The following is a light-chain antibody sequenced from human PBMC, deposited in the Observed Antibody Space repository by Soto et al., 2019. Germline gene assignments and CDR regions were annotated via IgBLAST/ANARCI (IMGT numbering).Light chain of an antibody. CDR2: ATS. J-gene: IGKJ4*01. CDR1: RSITTH. Sequence: DIQMTQSPSSLSASVGDRVTITCRASRSITTHLNWYQQKPGKAPKLLIFATSSLQSGVPSRFSGSGSGPEVTLAISSLQPEDFATYYCQQSYSTPRTFGGGTKVEI. V-gene: IGKV1-39*01. CDR3: QQSYSTPRT.